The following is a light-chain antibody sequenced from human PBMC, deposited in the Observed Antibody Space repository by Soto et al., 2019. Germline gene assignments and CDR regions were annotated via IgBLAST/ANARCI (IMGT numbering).Light chain of an antibody. CDR2: GAS. Sequence: EIVLTQSPGTLSLSPGERATLSCRASPSVGSSYLAWYQQKPGQAPRLLIYGASSRATGIPDRFSGSGSGTDFSLTISRLEPEDLSVFYCQQYGRSPGTFGQGTKVEIK. CDR1: PSVGSSY. J-gene: IGKJ1*01. CDR3: QQYGRSPGT. V-gene: IGKV3-20*01.